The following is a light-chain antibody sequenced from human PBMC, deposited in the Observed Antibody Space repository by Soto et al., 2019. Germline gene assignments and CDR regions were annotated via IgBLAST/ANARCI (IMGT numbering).Light chain of an antibody. CDR2: DAS. CDR3: QHADSFPLIT. Sequence: DIQMTQSPSSLSASVGNRVTITCRASQSISTYLNWYQKKPGKAPNLLIYDASRLQSGVPSRFSGSGGGTDFTLSISSVQPEDFATYYCQHADSFPLITFGQGTRLEIK. J-gene: IGKJ5*01. CDR1: QSISTY. V-gene: IGKV1-39*01.